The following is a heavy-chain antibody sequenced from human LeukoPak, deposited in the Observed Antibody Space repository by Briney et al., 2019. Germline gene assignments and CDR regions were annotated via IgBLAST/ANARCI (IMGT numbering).Heavy chain of an antibody. CDR2: IYHSGST. CDR3: ARGRIVVVVAATNPFDY. D-gene: IGHD2-15*01. CDR1: GYSISSGYY. V-gene: IGHV4-38-2*01. J-gene: IGHJ4*02. Sequence: SETLSLTCGVSGYSISSGYYWGWIRQPPGQGLEWIGSIYHSGSTYYNPSLKSRVTISVDTSKNQFSLKLSSVTAADTAVYYCARGRIVVVVAATNPFDYWGQGTLVTVSS.